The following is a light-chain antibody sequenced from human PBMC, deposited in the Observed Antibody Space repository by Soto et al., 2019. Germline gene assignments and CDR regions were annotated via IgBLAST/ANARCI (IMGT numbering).Light chain of an antibody. CDR3: QQYNSYSPP. CDR1: QSISTW. Sequence: DIQMTQSPSTLSASVGGRVSITCRASQSISTWLAWYQQEPGKAPKLLIHKASSLQSGVPSRFSGSGSGTDFTLTISSLHPDDFATYYCQQYNSYSPPFGQVAKVAIK. J-gene: IGKJ1*01. V-gene: IGKV1-5*03. CDR2: KAS.